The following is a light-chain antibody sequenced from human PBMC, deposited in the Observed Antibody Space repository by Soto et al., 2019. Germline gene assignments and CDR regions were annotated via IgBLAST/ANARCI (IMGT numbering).Light chain of an antibody. CDR3: AAWDDTLSGAWV. CDR1: SSNIGSNY. V-gene: IGLV1-47*01. Sequence: QSVLTQPPSASGTPGQRVAISCSGSSSNIGSNYVYWYQQLPGTAPKLLIYKNNQRPSGVPARFTASKSGTSASLAISGLRYEDEAEYYCAAWDDTLSGAWVFGGGTKLTVL. CDR2: KNN. J-gene: IGLJ3*02.